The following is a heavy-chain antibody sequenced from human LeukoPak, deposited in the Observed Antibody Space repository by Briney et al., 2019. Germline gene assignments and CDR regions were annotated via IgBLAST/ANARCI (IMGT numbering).Heavy chain of an antibody. J-gene: IGHJ4*02. Sequence: PSETLSLTCTVSGYSISSGHYWGWIRQPPGKGLEWIGSIYHSGSTYYNPSLKSRVTISVDTSKNQFSLKLSSVTAADTAVYYCARDATMMGNYFNYWGQGTLSPSPQ. D-gene: IGHD5-12*01. CDR2: IYHSGST. V-gene: IGHV4-38-2*02. CDR1: GYSISSGHY. CDR3: ARDATMMGNYFNY.